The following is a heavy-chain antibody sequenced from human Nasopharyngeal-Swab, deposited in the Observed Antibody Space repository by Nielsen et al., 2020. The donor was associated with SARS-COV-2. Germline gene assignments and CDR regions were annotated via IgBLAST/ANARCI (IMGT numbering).Heavy chain of an antibody. J-gene: IGHJ6*02. Sequence: SVKVPCKASGGTFSSYAISWVRQAPGQGLEWMGGIIPIFGTANYAQKFQGRVTITADESTSTAYMELSSLRSEDTAVYYCARGGYCSSTSCYNPYYYGMDVWGQGTTVTVSS. CDR3: ARGGYCSSTSCYNPYYYGMDV. D-gene: IGHD2-2*02. V-gene: IGHV1-69*13. CDR1: GGTFSSYA. CDR2: IIPIFGTA.